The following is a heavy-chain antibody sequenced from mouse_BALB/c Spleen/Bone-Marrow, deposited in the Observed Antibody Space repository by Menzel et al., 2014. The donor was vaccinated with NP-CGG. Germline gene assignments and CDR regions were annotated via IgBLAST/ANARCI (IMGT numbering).Heavy chain of an antibody. CDR2: LWAGGST. V-gene: IGHV2-9*02. CDR3: AREGRGYYGSNGDAMDY. CDR1: GFSFTDYG. Sequence: VKLVESGPGLVAPSQSLSITCTVSGFSFTDYGVHWVRQPPGKGLEWLGVLWAGGSTNYNSTLMSRLSISKDNSKSQVFLKMNSLQTDDTAMYYCAREGRGYYGSNGDAMDYWGQGTSDTVSS. J-gene: IGHJ4*01. D-gene: IGHD1-1*01.